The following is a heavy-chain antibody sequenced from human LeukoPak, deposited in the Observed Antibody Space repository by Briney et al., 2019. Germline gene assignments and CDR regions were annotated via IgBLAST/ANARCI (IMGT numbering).Heavy chain of an antibody. CDR1: GGSISSYY. D-gene: IGHD6-6*01. Sequence: PSETLSLTCTVSGGSISSYYWSWIRQPAGKGLEWIGRIYTSGSTNYNPSLKSRVTMSVDTSKNQFSLKLSSVTAADTAVYYCARDLPYSSSSGNFDYWGQGTLVTVSS. CDR2: IYTSGST. V-gene: IGHV4-4*07. J-gene: IGHJ4*02. CDR3: ARDLPYSSSSGNFDY.